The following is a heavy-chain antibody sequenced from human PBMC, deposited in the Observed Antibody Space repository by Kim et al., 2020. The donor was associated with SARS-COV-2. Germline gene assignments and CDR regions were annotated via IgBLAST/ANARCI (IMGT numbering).Heavy chain of an antibody. J-gene: IGHJ5*02. V-gene: IGHV4-59*01. CDR2: IYYSGST. D-gene: IGHD3-10*01. CDR1: GGSISSYY. Sequence: SETLSLTCTVSGGSISSYYWSWIRQPPGKGLEWIGYIYYSGSTNYNPSLKSRVTISVDTSKNQFSLKLSSVTAADTAVYYCARERAGYYGSGSYYNRFDPWGQGTLVTVSS. CDR3: ARERAGYYGSGSYYNRFDP.